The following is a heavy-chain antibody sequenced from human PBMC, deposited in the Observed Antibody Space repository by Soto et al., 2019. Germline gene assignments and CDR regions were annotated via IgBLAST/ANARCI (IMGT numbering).Heavy chain of an antibody. CDR2: IIPIFGTA. CDR3: ARDSTGSGWPVRYFDP. CDR1: GDRMSSYA. V-gene: IGHV1-69*01. D-gene: IGHD6-19*01. Sequence: PVKIGCKASGDRMSSYAVSWVLQNKGQGLEWMGGIIPIFGTANYTQKFQGRVTITADESTSTAYMELSSLRSEDTAVYYCARDSTGSGWPVRYFDPWGQGTLVTVSS. J-gene: IGHJ4*02.